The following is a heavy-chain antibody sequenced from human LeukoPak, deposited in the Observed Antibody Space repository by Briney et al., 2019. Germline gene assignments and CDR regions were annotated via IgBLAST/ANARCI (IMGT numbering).Heavy chain of an antibody. CDR2: INAGNGNT. Sequence: EASVKVSCKASGYTFTSYAVHWVRQAPGQRLEWMGWINAGNGNTKYSQKFQGRVTITRDTSASTAYMELSSLRSEDTAVYYCARGGHPLLSGWLIFDYWGQGTLVTVSS. V-gene: IGHV1-3*01. CDR3: ARGGHPLLSGWLIFDY. J-gene: IGHJ4*02. D-gene: IGHD6-19*01. CDR1: GYTFTSYA.